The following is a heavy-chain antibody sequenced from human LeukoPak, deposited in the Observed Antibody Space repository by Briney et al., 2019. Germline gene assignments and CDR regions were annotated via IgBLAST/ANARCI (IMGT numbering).Heavy chain of an antibody. Sequence: GGSLRLSCAASGFTFSSYAMSWVRQAPGKGLEWVSTISGSGGSTYYADSVKGRFTISRDNSKNTLYLQMNSLRAEDTAIYYCAKWLSRIYFDYWGQGTLVTVSS. CDR2: ISGSGGST. V-gene: IGHV3-23*01. D-gene: IGHD3-16*02. CDR1: GFTFSSYA. CDR3: AKWLSRIYFDY. J-gene: IGHJ4*02.